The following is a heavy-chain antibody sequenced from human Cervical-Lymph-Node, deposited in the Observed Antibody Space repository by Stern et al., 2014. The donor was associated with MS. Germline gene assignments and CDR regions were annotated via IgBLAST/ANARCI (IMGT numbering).Heavy chain of an antibody. CDR3: ARGASSSYAMDV. Sequence: VQLVESGAEVKKPGASVKVSCKASGYTFTGYYIHWVRQAPGQGLEWKGWINPNSGGANYAQNFQGWVTMTRDTSISTAYMELSRLRSDDTAVYYCARGASSSYAMDVGGQGTTVTVSS. CDR1: GYTFTGYY. J-gene: IGHJ6*02. CDR2: INPNSGGA. V-gene: IGHV1-2*04. D-gene: IGHD6-13*01.